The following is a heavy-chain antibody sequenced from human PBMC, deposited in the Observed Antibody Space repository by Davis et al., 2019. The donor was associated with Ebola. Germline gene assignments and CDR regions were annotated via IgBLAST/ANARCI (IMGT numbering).Heavy chain of an antibody. J-gene: IGHJ4*02. CDR1: GGSFSGYY. CDR3: SNIVVVPAAIDPEYYFDY. Sequence: PSETLSPTCAVYGGSFSGYYWSWIRQPPGKGLEWIGYIYYSGSTYYNPSLKSRVTISVDTSKNQFSLKLSSVTAADTAVYYCSNIVVVPAAIDPEYYFDYWGQGTLVTVSS. CDR2: IYYSGST. V-gene: IGHV4-59*06. D-gene: IGHD2-2*01.